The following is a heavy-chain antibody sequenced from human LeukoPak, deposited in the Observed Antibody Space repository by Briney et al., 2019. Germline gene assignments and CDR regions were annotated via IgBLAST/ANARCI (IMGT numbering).Heavy chain of an antibody. CDR3: ARGGGISHYYYYMDV. CDR2: IYYSGST. V-gene: IGHV4-59*01. D-gene: IGHD6-13*01. Sequence: SETLSLTCAVYGGSISSYYWSWIRQPPGKGLEWIGYIYYSGSTNYNPSLKSRVTISVDTSKNQFSLKLSSVTAADTAVYYCARGGGISHYYYYMDVWGKGTTVTISS. CDR1: GGSISSYY. J-gene: IGHJ6*03.